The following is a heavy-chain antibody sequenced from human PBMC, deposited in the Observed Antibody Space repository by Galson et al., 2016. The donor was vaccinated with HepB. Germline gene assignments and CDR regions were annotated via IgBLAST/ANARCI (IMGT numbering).Heavy chain of an antibody. D-gene: IGHD5-18*01. J-gene: IGHJ4*02. CDR2: ISSSSSYI. V-gene: IGHV3-21*04. Sequence: SLRLSCAASGFTFSSYSMNWVRQAPGKGLEWVSSISSSSSYIFYADSVKGRFTISRDNSKNTLYLQMNSLRAEDTAVYYCARAWIHLYDLDYWGQGALVTVSS. CDR1: GFTFSSYS. CDR3: ARAWIHLYDLDY.